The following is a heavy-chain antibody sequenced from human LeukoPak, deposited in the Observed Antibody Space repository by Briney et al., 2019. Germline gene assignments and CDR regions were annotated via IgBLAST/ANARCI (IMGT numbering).Heavy chain of an antibody. CDR2: IYHSGST. D-gene: IGHD6-19*01. CDR1: GGSISSSNW. CDR3: ARDMASVAVAGTGSLRGSYYFDY. V-gene: IGHV4-4*02. Sequence: SETLSLTCAVSGGSISSSNWWSWVRPPPGKGLEWIGEIYHSGSTNYNPSLKSRVTISVDKSKNQFSLKLSSVTAADRAVYYCARDMASVAVAGTGSLRGSYYFDYWGQGTLVTVSS. J-gene: IGHJ4*02.